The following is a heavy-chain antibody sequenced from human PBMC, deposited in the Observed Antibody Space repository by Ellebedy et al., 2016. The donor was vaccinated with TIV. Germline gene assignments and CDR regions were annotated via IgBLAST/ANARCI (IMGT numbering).Heavy chain of an antibody. J-gene: IGHJ6*02. V-gene: IGHV3-21*01. Sequence: GGSLRLXXAASGFTFSSYSMNWVRQAPGKGLEWVSSISSSSSYIYYADSVKGRFTISRDNAKNSLYLQMNSLRAEDTAVYYCARDEDSSGWYDGGDWYYGMDVWGQGTTVTVSS. CDR2: ISSSSSYI. D-gene: IGHD6-19*01. CDR3: ARDEDSSGWYDGGDWYYGMDV. CDR1: GFTFSSYS.